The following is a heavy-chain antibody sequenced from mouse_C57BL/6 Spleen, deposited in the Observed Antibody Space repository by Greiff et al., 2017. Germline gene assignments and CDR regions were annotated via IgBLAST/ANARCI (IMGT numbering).Heavy chain of an antibody. CDR2: IWSDGST. V-gene: IGHV2-6-1*01. CDR1: GFSLTSYG. Sequence: VQVVESGPGLVAPSQSLSITCTVSGFSLTSYGVHWVRQPPGKGLEWLVVIWSDGSTTYNSALNSRLSISKDNSKSQVFLKMNSLQTDDTAMYYCARHVLLSGGAMDYWGQGTSVTVSS. D-gene: IGHD2-10*01. CDR3: ARHVLLSGGAMDY. J-gene: IGHJ4*01.